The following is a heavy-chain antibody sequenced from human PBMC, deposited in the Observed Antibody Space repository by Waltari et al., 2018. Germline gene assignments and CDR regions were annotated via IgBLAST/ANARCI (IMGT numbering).Heavy chain of an antibody. Sequence: QVQLQESGPGLVKPSETLSLTCTVSGGSISSYYWSWIRQPPGKGLEWIGYIYYSGSTNYNPPLKIRVTISVDTSKNQFSLKLSSVTAADTAVYYCARVYSSSWYMWFDPWGQGTLVTVSS. CDR1: GGSISSYY. CDR2: IYYSGST. CDR3: ARVYSSSWYMWFDP. D-gene: IGHD6-13*01. V-gene: IGHV4-59*01. J-gene: IGHJ5*02.